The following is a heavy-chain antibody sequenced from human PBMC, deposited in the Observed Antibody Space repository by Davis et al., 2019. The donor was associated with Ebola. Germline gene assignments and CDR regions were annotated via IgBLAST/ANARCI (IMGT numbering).Heavy chain of an antibody. CDR1: GYTFTGYY. J-gene: IGHJ6*02. V-gene: IGHV1-2*05. Sequence: AASVKVSCKASGYTFTGYYMHWVRQAPGQGLEWMGRINPNSGGTNYAQKFQGRVTMTRDTSISTAYTELSRLRSDDTVVYYCARGDSIVGATPQRTYYYYGMDVWGQGTTVTVSS. CDR3: ARGDSIVGATPQRTYYYYGMDV. D-gene: IGHD1-26*01. CDR2: INPNSGGT.